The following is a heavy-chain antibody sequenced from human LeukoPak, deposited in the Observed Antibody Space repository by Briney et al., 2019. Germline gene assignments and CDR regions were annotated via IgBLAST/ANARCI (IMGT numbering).Heavy chain of an antibody. CDR2: INPSGGST. D-gene: IGHD3-10*01. J-gene: IGHJ4*02. CDR3: AREGGDYYGSGCFDY. CDR1: GYTFTSYY. Sequence: GASVKASCKASGYTFTSYYMHWVRQAPGQGLEWMGIINPSGGSTSYAQKFQGRVTMTRDTSTSTVYMELSSLRSEDTAVYYCAREGGDYYGSGCFDYWGQGTLVTVSS. V-gene: IGHV1-46*01.